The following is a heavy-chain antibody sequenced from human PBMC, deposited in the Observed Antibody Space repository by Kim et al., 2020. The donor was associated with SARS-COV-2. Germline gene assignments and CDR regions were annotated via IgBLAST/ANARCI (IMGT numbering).Heavy chain of an antibody. V-gene: IGHV4-59*13. J-gene: IGHJ6*02. CDR3: ARGDGMDVWGPYGMDV. CDR1: GGSISSYY. Sequence: SETLSLTCTVSGGSISSYYWSWIRQPPGKGLEWIGYIYYSGSTNYNPSLKSRVTISVDTSKNQFSLKLSSVTAADTAVYYCARGDGMDVWGPYGMDVWGQGTTVTVSS. CDR2: IYYSGST. D-gene: IGHD3-16*01.